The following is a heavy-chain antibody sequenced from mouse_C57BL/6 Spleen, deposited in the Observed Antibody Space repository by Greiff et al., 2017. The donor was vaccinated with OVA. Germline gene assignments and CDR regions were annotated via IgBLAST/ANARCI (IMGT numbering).Heavy chain of an antibody. CDR3: ARSGDYDPYYYAMDY. V-gene: IGHV1-55*01. CDR2: IYPGSGST. Sequence: QVTLKESGAELVKPGASVKMSCKASGYTFTSYWITWVKQRPGQGLEWIGDIYPGSGSTNYNEKFKSKATLTVDTSSSTAYMQLSSLTSEDSAVYYCARSGDYDPYYYAMDYWGQGTSVTVSS. J-gene: IGHJ4*01. CDR1: GYTFTSYW. D-gene: IGHD2-4*01.